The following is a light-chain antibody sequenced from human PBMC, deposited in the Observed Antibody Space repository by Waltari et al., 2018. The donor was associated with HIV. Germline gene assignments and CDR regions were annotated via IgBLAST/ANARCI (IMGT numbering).Light chain of an antibody. J-gene: IGKJ5*01. CDR1: QNNTNH. CDR3: QQSYSIPVT. CDR2: AAS. Sequence: DVQVVQSTSALSPAVGDRIPIPCRASQNNTNHLNWYLQRPGKPPYILINAASNLISGVPSRFSGSGSGTDFTLTISSLQAEDFVPYYCQQSYSIPVTFGQGTRLE. V-gene: IGKV1-39*01.